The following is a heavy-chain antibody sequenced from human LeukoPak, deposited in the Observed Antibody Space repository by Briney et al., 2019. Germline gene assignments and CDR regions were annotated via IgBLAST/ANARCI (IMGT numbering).Heavy chain of an antibody. CDR3: AKDQNDSSGYSYYFDY. Sequence: GGSLRLSCAASGFIFSDHYMDWVRQTPGKGLEWIGRIRNKPNGYTTEYAASVKGRFTISRDDSKNSLYLQMNSLRAEDTAVYYCAKDQNDSSGYSYYFDYWGQGTLVTVSS. D-gene: IGHD3-22*01. V-gene: IGHV3-72*01. CDR1: GFIFSDHY. CDR2: IRNKPNGYTT. J-gene: IGHJ4*02.